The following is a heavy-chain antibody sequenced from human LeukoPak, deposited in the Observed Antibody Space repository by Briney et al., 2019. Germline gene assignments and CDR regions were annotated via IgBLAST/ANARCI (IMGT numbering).Heavy chain of an antibody. CDR1: GFTFSSYG. CDR3: AKVLSRYYGSGSYFYYGFDY. Sequence: GGSLRLSCAASGFTFSSYGMSWVRQAPGKGLEWVSAISGSGGSTYYADSVKGRFTISRDNSKNTLYLQMNSLRAEDTAVYYCAKVLSRYYGSGSYFYYGFDYWGQGTLVTVSS. V-gene: IGHV3-23*01. D-gene: IGHD3-10*01. CDR2: ISGSGGST. J-gene: IGHJ4*02.